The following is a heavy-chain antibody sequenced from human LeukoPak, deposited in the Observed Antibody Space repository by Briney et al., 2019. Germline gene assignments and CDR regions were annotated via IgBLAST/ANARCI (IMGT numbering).Heavy chain of an antibody. D-gene: IGHD3-9*01. CDR1: GGSINNYY. CDR3: ARDRYDILTGYYIWGDY. V-gene: IGHV4-39*07. CDR2: IYYSGST. Sequence: SETLSLTCTVSGGSINNYYWSWIRQPPGKGLEWIGSIYYSGSTYYNPSLKSRVTISVDTSKNQFSLKLSSVTAADTAVYYCARDRYDILTGYYIWGDYWGQGTLVTVSS. J-gene: IGHJ4*02.